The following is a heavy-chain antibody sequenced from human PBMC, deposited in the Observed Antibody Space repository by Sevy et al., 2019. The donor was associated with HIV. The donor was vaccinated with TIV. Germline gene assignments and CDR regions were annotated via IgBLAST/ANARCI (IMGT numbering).Heavy chain of an antibody. D-gene: IGHD6-19*01. CDR1: GFTFSSYG. CDR2: IRYDGSNK. V-gene: IGHV3-30*02. CDR3: AKDLAVAGPYYFDY. J-gene: IGHJ4*02. Sequence: GGSLRLSCAASGFTFSSYGMHWVRQAPGKGLEWVAFIRYDGSNKYYADSVKGRFTISRDNSKNTLYLQMNSLRAEDTAVYYCAKDLAVAGPYYFDYWGQGTLVTVSS.